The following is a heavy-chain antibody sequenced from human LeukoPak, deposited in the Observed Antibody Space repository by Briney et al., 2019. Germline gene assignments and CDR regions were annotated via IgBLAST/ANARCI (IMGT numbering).Heavy chain of an antibody. J-gene: IGHJ4*02. Sequence: SDTLSLTCTVSGGSSSSYYWSWIQQPPGKGLEWMGYIYYSGSTYYNPSLKSRLTISVDTSKNQFSLKLSSVTAADTAVYFCARTNYGSGSYYSFWGQGTLVTVST. V-gene: IGHV4-59*08. CDR1: GGSSSSYY. D-gene: IGHD3-10*01. CDR3: ARTNYGSGSYYSF. CDR2: IYYSGST.